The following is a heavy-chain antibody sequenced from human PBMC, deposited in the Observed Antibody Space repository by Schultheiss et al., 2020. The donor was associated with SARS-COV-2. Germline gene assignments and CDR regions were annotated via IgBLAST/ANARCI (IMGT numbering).Heavy chain of an antibody. V-gene: IGHV1-8*03. CDR1: GGTFSSYA. D-gene: IGHD2-2*01. CDR3: AVGTTSCYHTGSCGGDY. CDR2: INPNSGGT. Sequence: ASVKVSCKASGGTFSSYAISWVRQAPGQGLEWMGWINPNSGGTNYAQKFQGRVTITRDTSASTAYMELSSLRSEDTAVYYCAVGTTSCYHTGSCGGDYWGQGTLVTVSS. J-gene: IGHJ4*02.